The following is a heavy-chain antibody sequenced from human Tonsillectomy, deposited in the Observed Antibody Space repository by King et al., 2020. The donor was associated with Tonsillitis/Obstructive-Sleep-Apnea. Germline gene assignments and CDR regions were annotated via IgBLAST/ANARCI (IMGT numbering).Heavy chain of an antibody. CDR1: GFIFSSYA. V-gene: IGHV3-30*04. D-gene: IGHD3-22*01. J-gene: IGHJ3*02. CDR2: ISYDGTNK. CDR3: AREGIYDSSGYADAFDI. Sequence: VQLVESGGGVVQPGRSLRLSCAASGFIFSSYAIHWVRQAPGKGLEWVAVISYDGTNKYYADPVKGRCTISRDNSKNTLDLQRNSLRAEDTAVYYCAREGIYDSSGYADAFDIWGQGTMVTVSS.